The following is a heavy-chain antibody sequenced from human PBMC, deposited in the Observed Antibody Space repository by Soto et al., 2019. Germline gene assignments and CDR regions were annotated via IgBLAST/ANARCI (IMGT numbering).Heavy chain of an antibody. CDR3: ARAGYGMDV. J-gene: IGHJ6*02. Sequence: SETLSLTCTVSGGSISSGDYNWSWILQPPGKGLEWIVYIYYSGITYYNPSLDPSLKSRVTISVDTSKNQFSLKLSSVTAADKAVYYSARAGYGMDVWGQGTTVTVSS. CDR1: GGSISSGDYN. CDR2: IYYSGIT. V-gene: IGHV4-30-4*01.